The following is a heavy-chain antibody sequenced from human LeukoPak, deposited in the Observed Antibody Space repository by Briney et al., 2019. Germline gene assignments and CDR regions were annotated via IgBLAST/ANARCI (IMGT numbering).Heavy chain of an antibody. Sequence: ASVKVSCKASGYTFTTYVLNWVRQAPGQGLEWMGWINPNSGGTNYAQKFQGRVTMTRDTSISTAYMELSRLRSDDTAVYYCARGVAGRGDYWGQGTLVTVSS. CDR3: ARGVAGRGDY. CDR2: INPNSGGT. J-gene: IGHJ4*02. D-gene: IGHD6-19*01. CDR1: GYTFTTYV. V-gene: IGHV1-2*02.